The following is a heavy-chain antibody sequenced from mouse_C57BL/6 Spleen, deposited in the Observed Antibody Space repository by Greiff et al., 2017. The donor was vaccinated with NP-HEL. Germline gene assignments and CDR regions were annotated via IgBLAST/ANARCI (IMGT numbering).Heavy chain of an antibody. D-gene: IGHD1-1*01. J-gene: IGHJ2*01. V-gene: IGHV1-55*01. Sequence: VQLQQPGAELVKPGASVKMSCKASGYTFTSYWITWVKQRPGQGLEWIGDIYPGSGSTNYNEKFKSKATLTVDTSSSTAYMQLSSLTSEDSAVYYCARGDYGSSPFDYWGQVTTLTVSS. CDR3: ARGDYGSSPFDY. CDR2: IYPGSGST. CDR1: GYTFTSYW.